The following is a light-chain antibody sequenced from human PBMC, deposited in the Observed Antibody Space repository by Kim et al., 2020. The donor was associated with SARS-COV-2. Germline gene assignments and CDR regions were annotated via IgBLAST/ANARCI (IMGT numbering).Light chain of an antibody. CDR3: CSYAGSSSYV. CDR2: DVT. CDR1: NCDVGGYNF. J-gene: IGLJ1*01. Sequence: GQSVTLSCTGTNCDVGGYNFVSWFQQYPGKVPKLIISDVTERPSGVPDRFSGSKSGNTASLTISGLQAEDEADYYCCSYAGSSSYVFGAGTKVTVL. V-gene: IGLV2-11*01.